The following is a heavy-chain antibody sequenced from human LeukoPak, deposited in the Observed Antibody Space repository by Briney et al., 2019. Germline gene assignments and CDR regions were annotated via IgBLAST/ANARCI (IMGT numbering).Heavy chain of an antibody. CDR2: INPNSGGT. D-gene: IGHD1-1*01. J-gene: IGHJ1*01. CDR1: GYIFNGYY. V-gene: IGHV1-2*02. Sequence: GVSVTVSCKASGYIFNGYYMHLVRQAPGHALEWMGWINPNSGGTNYAQKSQGRVTMTRDTSISTAYMDLSRLRSDDRAVYYCAREFRSWKYFQHWGQGTLVTVSS. CDR3: AREFRSWKYFQH.